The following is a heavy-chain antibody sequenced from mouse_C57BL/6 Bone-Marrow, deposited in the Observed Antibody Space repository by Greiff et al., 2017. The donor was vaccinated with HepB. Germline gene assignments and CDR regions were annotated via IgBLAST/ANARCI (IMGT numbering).Heavy chain of an antibody. V-gene: IGHV1-82*01. CDR2: IYPGDGDT. J-gene: IGHJ3*01. CDR1: GYAFSSSW. CDR3: ARRSYYSNYGGFAY. Sequence: QVQLQQSGPELVKPGASVKISCKASGYAFSSSWMNWVKQRPGKGLEWIGRIYPGDGDTNYNGKFKGKATLTADKSSSTAYMQLSSRTSEDSAVYFCARRSYYSNYGGFAYWGQGTLVTVSA. D-gene: IGHD2-5*01.